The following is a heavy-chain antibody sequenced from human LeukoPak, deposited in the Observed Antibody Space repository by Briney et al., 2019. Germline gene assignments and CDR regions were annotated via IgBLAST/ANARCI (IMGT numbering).Heavy chain of an antibody. Sequence: PSETLSLTCTVSGGSISSHYWSWIRQPPGKGLEWIGYIYYSGSTNYNPSLKSRVTISVDTSKNQFSLKLSSVTAADTAVYYCARTWAAYCGGDCYSWWFDPWGQGTLVTVSS. CDR1: GGSISSHY. J-gene: IGHJ5*02. D-gene: IGHD2-21*02. CDR2: IYYSGST. V-gene: IGHV4-59*11. CDR3: ARTWAAYCGGDCYSWWFDP.